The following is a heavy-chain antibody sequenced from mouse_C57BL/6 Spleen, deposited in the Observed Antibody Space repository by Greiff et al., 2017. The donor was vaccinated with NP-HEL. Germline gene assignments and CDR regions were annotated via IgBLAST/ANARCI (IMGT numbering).Heavy chain of an antibody. V-gene: IGHV1-85*01. CDR3: AKWDYDAMDY. CDR2: IYPRDGST. J-gene: IGHJ4*01. CDR1: GYIFTSYD. Sequence: VKLVESGPELVKPGASVKLSCKASGYIFTSYDINWVKQRPGQGLEWIGWIYPRDGSTKYNEKFKGKATLTVDTSSSTAYMELHSLTSEDSAVYFCAKWDYDAMDYWGQGTSVTVSS.